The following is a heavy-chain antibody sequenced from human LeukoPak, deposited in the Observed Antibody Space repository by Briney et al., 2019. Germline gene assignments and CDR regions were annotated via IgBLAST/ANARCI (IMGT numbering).Heavy chain of an antibody. Sequence: GSLRLSCAASGFTFSSYAMSWVRQAPGKGLEWVSAISGSGGSTYYADSVKGRFTISRDNSKNTLYLQMNSLRAEDTAVYYCAKGGSGGDFWSGYPYYYYYYMDVWGKGTTVTVSS. CDR1: GFTFSSYA. J-gene: IGHJ6*03. CDR3: AKGGSGGDFWSGYPYYYYYYMDV. D-gene: IGHD3-3*01. CDR2: ISGSGGST. V-gene: IGHV3-23*01.